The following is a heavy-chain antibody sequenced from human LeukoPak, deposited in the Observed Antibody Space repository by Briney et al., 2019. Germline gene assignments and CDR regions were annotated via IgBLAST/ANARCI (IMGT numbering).Heavy chain of an antibody. V-gene: IGHV3-23*01. CDR3: ANTYYYDSSGYLQVFDY. CDR1: GFTFSSYA. Sequence: RAGGSLRLSCAASGFTFSSYAITGVRQAQGKGLKGASGFIFNGESTYYADSAKGRFTISRDNSKNTLYLQMNSLRAEDTAVYYCANTYYYDSSGYLQVFDYWGQGTLVTVSS. J-gene: IGHJ4*02. D-gene: IGHD3-22*01. CDR2: FIFNGEST.